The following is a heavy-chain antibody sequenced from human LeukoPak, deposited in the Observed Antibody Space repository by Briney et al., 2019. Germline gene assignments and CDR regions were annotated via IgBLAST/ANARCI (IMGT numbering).Heavy chain of an antibody. CDR1: GFTFSSYS. D-gene: IGHD3-10*01. J-gene: IGHJ4*02. CDR3: ASDPLRITQRGYFEY. CDR2: ISSSSSYI. V-gene: IGHV3-21*01. Sequence: GGSLRLSCAASGFTFSSYSMNWVRQAPGKGLEWVSSISSSSSYIYYADSVKGRFTISRDNAKNSLYLQMNSLRAEDTAVYYCASDPLRITQRGYFEYWGQGTLVTVSS.